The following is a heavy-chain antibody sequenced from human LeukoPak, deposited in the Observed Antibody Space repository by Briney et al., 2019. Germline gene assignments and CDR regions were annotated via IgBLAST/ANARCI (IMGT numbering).Heavy chain of an antibody. J-gene: IGHJ4*02. CDR3: TKVRSGSSNWALRVFDY. D-gene: IGHD4-11*01. CDR1: GFTFSTYA. Sequence: GGSLRLSCAASGFTFSTYAMSWVRQAARKGLEWVSLISGSGGGTYYADSVKGRFTISRDNSKNTLYLQLNSLRVEDTAVYYCTKVRSGSSNWALRVFDYWGQGALVTVSS. V-gene: IGHV3-23*01. CDR2: ISGSGGGT.